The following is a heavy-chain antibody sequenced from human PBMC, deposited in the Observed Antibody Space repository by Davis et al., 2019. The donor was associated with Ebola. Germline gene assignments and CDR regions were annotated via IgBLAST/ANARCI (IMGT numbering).Heavy chain of an antibody. CDR2: INSDGSST. V-gene: IGHV3-74*01. J-gene: IGHJ3*02. Sequence: PGGSLRLSCAASGFIFSSYWMHWVRQAPGKGLVWVSRINSDGSSTSYADSVKGRFTISRDNAKNTLYLQKNSLRVEDTAVYYCAREMATTNDAFDIWGQGTMVSVSS. D-gene: IGHD5-24*01. CDR1: GFIFSSYW. CDR3: AREMATTNDAFDI.